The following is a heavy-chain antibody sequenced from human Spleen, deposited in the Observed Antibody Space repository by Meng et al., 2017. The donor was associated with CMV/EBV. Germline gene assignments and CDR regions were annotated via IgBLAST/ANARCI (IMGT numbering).Heavy chain of an antibody. V-gene: IGHV3-21*01. Sequence: GGSLRLSCAASGFTFSTYNTNWVRQAPGKGLEWVSSISSGGTYINYPDSLKGRFTISRDNAKNSAYLQMDNLRVEDTAVYFCARDMVRGVKGWFDPWGQGTLVTVSS. CDR3: ARDMVRGVKGWFDP. J-gene: IGHJ5*02. D-gene: IGHD3-10*01. CDR2: ISSGGTYI. CDR1: GFTFSTYN.